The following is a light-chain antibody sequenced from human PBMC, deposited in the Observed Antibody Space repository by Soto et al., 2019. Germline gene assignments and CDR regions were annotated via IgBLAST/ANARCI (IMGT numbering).Light chain of an antibody. CDR1: QSISSY. Sequence: DLQMTQSPSSLSASVGDRVTITCRASQSISSYLNWYQQKPGKAPNLLIYAASSLQSGVPSRFSGSGSGTDFTLTISSLQPEDFATYYCQQSYSTLQYTFGQGTKLEIK. CDR3: QQSYSTLQYT. CDR2: AAS. V-gene: IGKV1-39*01. J-gene: IGKJ2*01.